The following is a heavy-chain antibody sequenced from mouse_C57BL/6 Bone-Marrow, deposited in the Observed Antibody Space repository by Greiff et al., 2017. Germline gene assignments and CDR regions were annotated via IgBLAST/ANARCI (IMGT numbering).Heavy chain of an antibody. CDR2: FNPYNGGT. J-gene: IGHJ2*01. Sequence: VQLQQSGPVLVKPGASVKMSCTASGYTFTDYYMNWMKQSHGKSLEWIGVFNPYNGGTSYNQKFKGKATFTVDKSSSTADMELNSLTSEDSAGYYCTREYYRPFDYWSQGTTLSVTS. CDR3: TREYYRPFDY. CDR1: GYTFTDYY. D-gene: IGHD1-1*01. V-gene: IGHV1-19*01.